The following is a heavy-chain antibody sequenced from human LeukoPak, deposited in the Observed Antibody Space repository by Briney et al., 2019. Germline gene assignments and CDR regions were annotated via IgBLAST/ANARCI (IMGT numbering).Heavy chain of an antibody. D-gene: IGHD6-6*01. Sequence: GGSLRLSCAASGFTFSSYNMNWVRQAPGKGLEWVSSISSSSSYIYYADSLKGRFTISRDNDKNSLYLQMNSLRAEDTAVYYCARDGLGIATRFDYWGQGTLVTVSS. CDR3: ARDGLGIATRFDY. V-gene: IGHV3-21*01. CDR2: ISSSSSYI. J-gene: IGHJ4*02. CDR1: GFTFSSYN.